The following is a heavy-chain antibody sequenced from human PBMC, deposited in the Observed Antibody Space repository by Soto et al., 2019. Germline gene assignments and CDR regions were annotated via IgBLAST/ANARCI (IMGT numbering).Heavy chain of an antibody. J-gene: IGHJ6*02. Sequence: SGPTLVNPTQTLTLTCTFSGFSLSTSGMCVSWIRQPPGKALEWLALIDWDDDKYYSTSLKTRLTISKDTSKNQVVLTMTNMDPVDTATYYCARIFRIFGHKVSRNYYGMDVWGQGTTVTVSS. CDR2: IDWDDDK. CDR1: GFSLSTSGMC. D-gene: IGHD3-3*01. V-gene: IGHV2-70*01. CDR3: ARIFRIFGHKVSRNYYGMDV.